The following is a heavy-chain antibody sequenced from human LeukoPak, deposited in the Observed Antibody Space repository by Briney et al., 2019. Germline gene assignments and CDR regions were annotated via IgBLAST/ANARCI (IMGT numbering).Heavy chain of an antibody. CDR2: ISSDGSKK. Sequence: GGSLGLSCAASGFTFSGYGMHWVRQAPGKGLDWVAVISSDGSKKYYADSVKGRFTISRDNSKDTLYLQMNSLRAEDTAVYYCAKDIRLKDIENWFDPWGQGTPVTVSS. CDR1: GFTFSGYG. V-gene: IGHV3-30*18. CDR3: AKDIRLKDIENWFDP. J-gene: IGHJ5*02. D-gene: IGHD2-15*01.